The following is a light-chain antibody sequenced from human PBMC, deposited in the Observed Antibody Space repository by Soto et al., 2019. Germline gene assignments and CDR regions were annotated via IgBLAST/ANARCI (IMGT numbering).Light chain of an antibody. CDR3: QLYNRNTWS. J-gene: IGKJ1*01. CDR2: KAS. Sequence: DIQMTQSPSTLSGSVGDRVTITCRASQTISSWLAWYQQKPGKAPKLLIYKASTLKSGVPSRFSGRGSGTGFTLPLTTLQPDDFATYFCQLYNRNTWSFGPGTKVDIK. CDR1: QTISSW. V-gene: IGKV1-5*03.